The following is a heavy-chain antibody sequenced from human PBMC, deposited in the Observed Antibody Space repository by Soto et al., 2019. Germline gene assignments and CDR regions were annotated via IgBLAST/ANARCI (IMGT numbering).Heavy chain of an antibody. D-gene: IGHD3-22*01. CDR3: ARGAYYYDSSGPNDY. Sequence: ASVKVSCKASGGTSSSYAISWVRQAPGQGLEWMGGIIPIFGTANYAQKFQGRVTITADESTSTAYMELSSLRSEDTAVYYCARGAYYYDSSGPNDYWGQGTLVTVSS. CDR1: GGTSSSYA. J-gene: IGHJ4*02. V-gene: IGHV1-69*13. CDR2: IIPIFGTA.